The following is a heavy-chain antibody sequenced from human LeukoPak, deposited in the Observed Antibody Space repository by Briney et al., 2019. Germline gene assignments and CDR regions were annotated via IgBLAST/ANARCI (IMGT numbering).Heavy chain of an antibody. CDR2: MNPNSGNT. V-gene: IGHV1-8*02. Sequence: ASVKVSCKASGYTFTSYGISWVRQAPGQGLEWMGWMNPNSGNTGYAQKFQGRVTMTRNTSISTAYMELSSLRSEDTAVYYCASLIRGYSYYGMDVWGQGTTVTVSS. CDR3: ASLIRGYSYYGMDV. D-gene: IGHD5-18*01. J-gene: IGHJ6*02. CDR1: GYTFTSYG.